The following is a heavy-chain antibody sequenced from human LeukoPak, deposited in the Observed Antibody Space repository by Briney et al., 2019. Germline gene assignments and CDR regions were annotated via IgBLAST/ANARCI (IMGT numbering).Heavy chain of an antibody. J-gene: IGHJ4*02. Sequence: ASVKVSCKASGYTFTIYYMHWVRQAPGQGLEWMGWINPNSGATSYAQRFQGRVTMTRDTSTSTAYMELSGLTSDDTAVYYCARMPPYCTSTSCYNDYWGQGTLVTVSS. CDR2: INPNSGAT. CDR1: GYTFTIYY. CDR3: ARMPPYCTSTSCYNDY. D-gene: IGHD2-2*02. V-gene: IGHV1-2*02.